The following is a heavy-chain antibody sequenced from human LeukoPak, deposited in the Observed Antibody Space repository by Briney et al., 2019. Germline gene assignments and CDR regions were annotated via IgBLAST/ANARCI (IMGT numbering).Heavy chain of an antibody. J-gene: IGHJ6*03. Sequence: ASVKVSCKASGYTFTDYFIHWVRQAPGQGLEWMGWMNPKSGGTNYAQKFQDRVTLTGDTSTSTVYMELSRLRSDDTAVYYCARGGLILRYFVDYYYYYMDVWGKGTTVTVSS. V-gene: IGHV1-2*02. D-gene: IGHD3-9*01. CDR1: GYTFTDYF. CDR2: MNPKSGGT. CDR3: ARGGLILRYFVDYYYYYMDV.